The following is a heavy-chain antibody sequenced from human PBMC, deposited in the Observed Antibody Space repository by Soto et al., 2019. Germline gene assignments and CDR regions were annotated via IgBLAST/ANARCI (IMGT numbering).Heavy chain of an antibody. CDR3: GKVGHGPGWGGLGIDT. D-gene: IGHD7-27*01. CDR1: GFTFSIFA. CDR2: ISDDGNKK. J-gene: IGHJ5*02. V-gene: IGHV3-30-3*02. Sequence: QVYLVQSGGGAVQPGRSLRLSCAASGFTFSIFAMHWVRQAPGKGLEWVALISDDGNKKYYGDSVKGRLTVSRDNSNNTLYLEINNLSLEDTAMYSCGKVGHGPGWGGLGIDTWGQGTRVTVSS.